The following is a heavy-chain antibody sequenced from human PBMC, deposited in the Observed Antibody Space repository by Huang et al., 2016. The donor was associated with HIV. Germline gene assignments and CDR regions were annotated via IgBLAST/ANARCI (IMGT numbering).Heavy chain of an antibody. D-gene: IGHD6-19*01. CDR1: GYTFDSYG. Sequence: HVQLVQSGADVKKPGASVKVSCKASGYTFDSYGINWVRQAPGQGLEGMGGSGPHSVKTNHAQKPQGRVTMTPDTTTSTAYMELRILTSDDTAVYYCARDATGYGTGWSTEFDYWGQGTLVTVSS. V-gene: IGHV1-18*04. J-gene: IGHJ4*02. CDR2: SGPHSVKT. CDR3: ARDATGYGTGWSTEFDY.